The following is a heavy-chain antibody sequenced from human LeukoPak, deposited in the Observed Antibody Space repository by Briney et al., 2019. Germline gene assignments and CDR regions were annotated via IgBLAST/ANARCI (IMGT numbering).Heavy chain of an antibody. CDR2: ISSSSTI. J-gene: IGHJ5*02. Sequence: GGSLRLSCAASGFTFSSYSMNWVRQAPGKGLEWVSYISSSSTIYYADSVKGRFTISRDNSKNTLYLQMNSLRAEDTAVYYCAKERVHSYANWFDPWGQGTLVTVSS. V-gene: IGHV3-48*01. CDR1: GFTFSSYS. D-gene: IGHD5-18*01. CDR3: AKERVHSYANWFDP.